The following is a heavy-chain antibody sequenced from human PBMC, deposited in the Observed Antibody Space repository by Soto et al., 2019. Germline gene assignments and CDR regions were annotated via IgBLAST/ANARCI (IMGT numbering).Heavy chain of an antibody. CDR3: ARDDYTKRNYSSSGLHV. CDR2: IHYSVTT. CDR1: GGSISSGGYY. V-gene: IGHV4-31*03. Sequence: QVQLQESGPGLVKPSQTLSLTCTVSGGSISSGGYYWGWVRQHPGKGLEWIGYIHYSVTTYSNPSLKSRVTTPLDTSKNQFSLRLRSVTAADTAVYFCARDDYTKRNYSSSGLHVWGQGTAVTASS. J-gene: IGHJ6*02. D-gene: IGHD4-4*01.